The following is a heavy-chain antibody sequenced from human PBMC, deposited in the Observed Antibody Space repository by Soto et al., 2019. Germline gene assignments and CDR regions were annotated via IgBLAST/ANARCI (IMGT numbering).Heavy chain of an antibody. CDR3: ARQDSSGYFLRVGYYYGMDV. J-gene: IGHJ6*02. CDR1: GYSFTSYW. D-gene: IGHD3-22*01. Sequence: GESLKISCKGSGYSFTSYWISWVRQMPGKGLEWMGRIDPSGSYTNYSPSFQGHVTISADKSISTAYLQWSSLKASDTAMYYCARQDSSGYFLRVGYYYGMDVWGQGTTVTVSS. V-gene: IGHV5-10-1*01. CDR2: IDPSGSYT.